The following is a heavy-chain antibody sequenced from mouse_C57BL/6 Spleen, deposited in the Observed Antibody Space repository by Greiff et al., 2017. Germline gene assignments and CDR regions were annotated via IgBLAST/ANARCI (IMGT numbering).Heavy chain of an antibody. CDR3: ARSGLYYYGSSYPDY. Sequence: VQLQQPGTELVKPGASVKLSCKASGYTFTSYWMHWVKQRPGQGLEWIGNINPSNGGTNYNEKFKSKATLTVDKSSSTAYMQLSSLTSEDSAVYYCARSGLYYYGSSYPDYWGQGTTLTVSS. J-gene: IGHJ2*01. D-gene: IGHD1-1*01. V-gene: IGHV1-53*01. CDR2: INPSNGGT. CDR1: GYTFTSYW.